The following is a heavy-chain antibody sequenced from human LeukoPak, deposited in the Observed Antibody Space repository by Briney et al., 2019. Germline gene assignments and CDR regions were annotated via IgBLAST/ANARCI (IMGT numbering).Heavy chain of an antibody. V-gene: IGHV3-21*01. D-gene: IGHD3-10*01. CDR3: ASSSQGSGSYYYYYYYMDV. CDR1: GFTFSSYS. Sequence: PGGSLRLSCAASGFTFSSYSMNWVRQAPGKGLEWVSSISSSGTYIYYAGSVKGRFTISRDNAKNSLYLQMNSLRVEDTAVYHCASSSQGSGSYYYYYYYMDVWGKGTTVTVSS. CDR2: ISSSGTYI. J-gene: IGHJ6*03.